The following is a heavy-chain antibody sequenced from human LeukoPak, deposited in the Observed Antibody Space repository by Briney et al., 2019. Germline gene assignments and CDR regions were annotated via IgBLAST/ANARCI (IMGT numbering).Heavy chain of an antibody. CDR2: ISSSGSTI. J-gene: IGHJ3*01. CDR1: GFTFSSYE. D-gene: IGHD6-13*01. CDR3: TRLARSQDAFDV. V-gene: IGHV3-48*03. Sequence: GGSLRLSCAASGFTFSSYEMNWVRQAPGKGLEWVSYISSSGSTIDYADSVKGRFTISRDNAKNSLHLQMNSLRAEDTAVYYCTRLARSQDAFDVWGQGTILTVSS.